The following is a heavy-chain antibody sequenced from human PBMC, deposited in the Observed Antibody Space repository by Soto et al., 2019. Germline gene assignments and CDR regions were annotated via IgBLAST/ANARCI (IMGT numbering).Heavy chain of an antibody. CDR2: ITNSGSNK. J-gene: IGHJ6*04. CDR3: ARDGYHFCALDV. D-gene: IGHD1-20*01. CDR1: GLTFSSYE. Sequence: EVQLVESGGGLVQSGGYLRLSCAASGLTFSSYEFKWVRPAPGKGLEWLSYITNSGSNKYYADSVKGRFTISRDNAKNSLDLKMNSLRAEDTAVYYCARDGYHFCALDVWGEGTTVTVYS. V-gene: IGHV3-48*03.